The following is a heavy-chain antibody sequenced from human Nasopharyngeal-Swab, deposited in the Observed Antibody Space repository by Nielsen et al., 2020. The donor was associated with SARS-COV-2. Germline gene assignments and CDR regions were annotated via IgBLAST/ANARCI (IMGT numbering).Heavy chain of an antibody. Sequence: WIRQPPGKGLEWGSSISSSSSYIYYADSVKGRFTISRDNAKNSLYLQMNSLRAEDTAVYYCARDGLDYDFWSASFMDVWGQGTTVTVSS. J-gene: IGHJ6*02. D-gene: IGHD3-3*01. V-gene: IGHV3-21*01. CDR2: ISSSSSYI. CDR3: ARDGLDYDFWSASFMDV.